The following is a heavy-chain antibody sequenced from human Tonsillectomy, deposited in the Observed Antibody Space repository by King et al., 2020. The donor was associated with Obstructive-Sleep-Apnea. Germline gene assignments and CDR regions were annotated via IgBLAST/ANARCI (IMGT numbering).Heavy chain of an antibody. CDR2: IYYSGST. J-gene: IGHJ5*02. CDR1: GGSISSSSYY. CDR3: ARDDSVVVPAALNKDNWFDP. Sequence: LQLQESGPGLVKPSETLSLTCTVSGGSISSSSYYWGWIRQPPGMGLEWIGNIYYSGSTYYNPSLKSRVTISIDTSKNQFSLKLSSVTAADTAVYSCARDDSVVVPAALNKDNWFDPWGQGTLVTVSS. D-gene: IGHD2-2*01. V-gene: IGHV4-39*07.